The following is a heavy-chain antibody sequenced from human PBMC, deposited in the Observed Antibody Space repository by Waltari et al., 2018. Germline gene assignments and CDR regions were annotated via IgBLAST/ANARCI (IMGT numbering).Heavy chain of an antibody. J-gene: IGHJ4*02. CDR3: ARGRTMVTPYYFDY. CDR1: GGSFSGYY. D-gene: IGHD3-10*01. CDR2: INHSGST. V-gene: IGHV4-34*01. Sequence: QVQLQQWGAGLLKPSETLSLTCAVYGGSFSGYYWSWIRQPPGKGLEWIGEINHSGSTNSSPSLKSRVTISVDTSNNQFSLKLSSVTAADTAVYYCARGRTMVTPYYFDYWGQGTLVTVSS.